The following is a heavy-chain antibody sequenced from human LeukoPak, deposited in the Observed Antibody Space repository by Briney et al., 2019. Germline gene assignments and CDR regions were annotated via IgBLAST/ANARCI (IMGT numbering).Heavy chain of an antibody. D-gene: IGHD6-13*01. V-gene: IGHV1-2*02. CDR3: ARDRGVAAAGLLDP. CDR1: GYTFSYYY. J-gene: IGHJ5*02. Sequence: ASVKVSCKSSGYTFSYYYIHWVRQAPGQGLEWTGWINPNNGDTNYAQSFQGRVTLTRDTSSTTVYMELTRLTSDDTAVFYCARDRGVAAAGLLDPWGQGTLVTVSS. CDR2: INPNNGDT.